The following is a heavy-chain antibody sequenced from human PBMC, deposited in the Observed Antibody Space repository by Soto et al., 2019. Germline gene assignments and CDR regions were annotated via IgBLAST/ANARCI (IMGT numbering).Heavy chain of an antibody. V-gene: IGHV1-69*02. Sequence: QVQVVQSGAEVKKPESSVKVSCKPSGGTFNTYTVNWVRLAPGHGLEWMGRFIPILDMANYAQKFQDRVTVTADRSTFTAYMELNSLTSDATAVYYCAITYCRDNSCPRDFDFWGPGTLVTVSS. CDR2: FIPILDMA. J-gene: IGHJ4*02. CDR3: AITYCRDNSCPRDFDF. CDR1: GGTFNTYT. D-gene: IGHD2-21*01.